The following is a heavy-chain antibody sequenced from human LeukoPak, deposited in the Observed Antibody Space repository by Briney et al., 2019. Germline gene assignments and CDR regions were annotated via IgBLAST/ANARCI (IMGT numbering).Heavy chain of an antibody. V-gene: IGHV4-38-2*02. CDR3: AREARSGYEGFWSDP. D-gene: IGHD5-12*01. J-gene: IGHJ5*02. CDR2: IYSTGTT. CDR1: GYSISSGYY. Sequence: SETLSLTCTVSGYSISSGYYWGWIRQPPGKGLEWIGSIYSTGTTYYKPSLKSRVTMSVDTSHNQFFLKLNSATAADTAVYYCAREARSGYEGFWSDPWGQGTVVTVSS.